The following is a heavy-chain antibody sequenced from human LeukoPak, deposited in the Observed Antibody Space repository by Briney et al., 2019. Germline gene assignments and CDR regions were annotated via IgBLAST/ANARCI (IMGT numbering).Heavy chain of an antibody. V-gene: IGHV1-69*13. CDR3: AADVFEGDKYYYYYYGMDV. CDR1: GGTFSSYA. CDR2: IIPIFGTA. Sequence: RWASAKVSCKASGGTFSSYAISWVRQAPGQGLEWMGGIIPIFGTANYAQKFQGRVTITADESTSTAYMELSSLRSKDTAVYYCAADVFEGDKYYYYYYGMDVWGQGTTVTVSS. J-gene: IGHJ6*02. D-gene: IGHD2-21*02.